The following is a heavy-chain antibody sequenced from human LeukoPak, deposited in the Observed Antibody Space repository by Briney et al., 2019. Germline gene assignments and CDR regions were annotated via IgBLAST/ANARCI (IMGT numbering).Heavy chain of an antibody. CDR2: IYSGGST. V-gene: IGHV3-66*01. CDR3: ARTGYSSSWYVGFDY. CDR1: GFTVSSNY. J-gene: IGHJ4*02. D-gene: IGHD6-13*01. Sequence: PGGSLRLSCAASGFTVSSNYMSWVRQAPGKGLAWVSVIYSGGSTYYADSVKGRFTISRDNSKNTLYLQMNSLRAEDTAVYYCARTGYSSSWYVGFDYWGQGTLVTVSS.